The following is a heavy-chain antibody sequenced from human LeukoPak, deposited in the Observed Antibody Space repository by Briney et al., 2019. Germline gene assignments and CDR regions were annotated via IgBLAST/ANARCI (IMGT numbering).Heavy chain of an antibody. V-gene: IGHV1-18*01. CDR1: GYTFTSYG. D-gene: IGHD3-10*01. CDR3: ARHMVQGLPAWFDP. CDR2: ISAYNGNT. J-gene: IGHJ5*02. Sequence: GASVKVSCKASGYTFTSYGISWVRQAPGQGLAWMGWISAYNGNTNYAQKLQGRVIVTTDTSTSTAYMELRSLRSDDTAVYYCARHMVQGLPAWFDPWGQGTLVTVSS.